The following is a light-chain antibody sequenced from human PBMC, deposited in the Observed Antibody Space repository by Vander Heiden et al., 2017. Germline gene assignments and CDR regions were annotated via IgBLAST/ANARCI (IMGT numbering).Light chain of an antibody. J-gene: IGKJ1*01. CDR2: AAS. CDR1: QSISSY. Sequence: DSQVTQSTSSQSAAVGDRVTITCRASQSISSYLNWYQQKPGKAPKLLIFAASSLQSGVPSRFSGSGSGTHFTLTISSLQPEDFATYYCQQSYGTRWTFGQGTKVEIK. CDR3: QQSYGTRWT. V-gene: IGKV1-39*01.